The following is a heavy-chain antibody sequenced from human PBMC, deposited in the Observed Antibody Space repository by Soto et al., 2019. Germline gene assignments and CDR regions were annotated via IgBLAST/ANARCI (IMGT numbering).Heavy chain of an antibody. J-gene: IGHJ6*02. CDR3: ARDQFMGGSVPSGMAV. V-gene: IGHV1-69*13. D-gene: IGHD3-10*01. Sequence: SVKVSCKASGGTFSSYAISWVRQAPGQGLEWMGGIIPIFGTANYAQKFQGRVTITADESTSTAYMELSSLRSEDTAVYYCARDQFMGGSVPSGMAVWGQGTTVPVSS. CDR2: IIPIFGTA. CDR1: GGTFSSYA.